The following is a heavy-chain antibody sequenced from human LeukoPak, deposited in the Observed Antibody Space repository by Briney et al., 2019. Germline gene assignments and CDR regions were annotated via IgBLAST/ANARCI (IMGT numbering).Heavy chain of an antibody. Sequence: SETPSLTCTVSGGSISSYYWSWIRQPPGKGLEWIGYIYYSGSTNYNPSLKSRVTISVDTSKNQFSLKLSSVTAADTAVYYCAREDTAMVAFDYWGQGTLVTVSS. CDR2: IYYSGST. J-gene: IGHJ4*02. CDR1: GGSISSYY. V-gene: IGHV4-59*01. CDR3: AREDTAMVAFDY. D-gene: IGHD5-18*01.